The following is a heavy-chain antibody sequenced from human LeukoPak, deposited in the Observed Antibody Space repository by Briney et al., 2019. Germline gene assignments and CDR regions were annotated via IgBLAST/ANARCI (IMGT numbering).Heavy chain of an antibody. Sequence: SETLSLTCAVYGGSFSGYYWSWIRQPPGKGLEWIGEINHSGSTNYNPSLKSRVTISVDTSKNQFSLKLSSVTAADTAVYYCARGYYGSGSYYNGAYYMDVWGKGTTVTISS. CDR3: ARGYYGSGSYYNGAYYMDV. CDR2: INHSGST. V-gene: IGHV4-34*01. D-gene: IGHD3-10*01. J-gene: IGHJ6*03. CDR1: GGSFSGYY.